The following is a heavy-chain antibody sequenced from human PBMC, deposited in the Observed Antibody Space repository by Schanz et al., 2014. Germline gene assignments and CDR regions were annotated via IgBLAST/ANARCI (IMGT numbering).Heavy chain of an antibody. CDR1: GFTFSSHS. CDR2: ISGSGNTI. V-gene: IGHV3-48*01. D-gene: IGHD3-22*01. Sequence: EVHLVESGGGLVQPGGSLRLSCVASGFTFSSHSMNWVRQAPGQGLEWLSYISGSGNTIYYADSVKGRFTISRDNSKNMLYLQMNSLRAEDTAVYYCAKIRYDSSGYYLPYYGMDVWGQGTLVTVSS. J-gene: IGHJ6*02. CDR3: AKIRYDSSGYYLPYYGMDV.